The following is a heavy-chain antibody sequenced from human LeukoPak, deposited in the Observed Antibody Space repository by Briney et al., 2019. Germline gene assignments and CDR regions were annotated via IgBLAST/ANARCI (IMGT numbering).Heavy chain of an antibody. J-gene: IGHJ6*02. V-gene: IGHV1-18*01. CDR2: ISAYNGNT. CDR3: ARVAYCGGDCYSDYYYGMDV. CDR1: GYTFTSYG. Sequence: ASVKVSCKASGYTFTSYGISWVRQAPGQGREWMGWISAYNGNTNYAQKLQGRVTMTTDTPTSTAYMELRSLRSDDTAVYYCARVAYCGGDCYSDYYYGMDVWGQGTTVTVSS. D-gene: IGHD2-21*02.